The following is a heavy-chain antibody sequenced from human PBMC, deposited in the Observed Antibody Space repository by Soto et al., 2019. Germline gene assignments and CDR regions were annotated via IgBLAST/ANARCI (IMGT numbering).Heavy chain of an antibody. Sequence: QITLKESGPPLVKPTQTLTLTCTFSGFSLSTSGVGVGWIRQPPGKALEWLALIYWDDDKRYSPSLKSRLTITKDTSKNQVVLTMTNMDPVDTATYYCAQTISGDYGMDVWGQGTTVTVSS. D-gene: IGHD6-25*01. J-gene: IGHJ6*02. CDR3: AQTISGDYGMDV. CDR2: IYWDDDK. CDR1: GFSLSTSGVG. V-gene: IGHV2-5*02.